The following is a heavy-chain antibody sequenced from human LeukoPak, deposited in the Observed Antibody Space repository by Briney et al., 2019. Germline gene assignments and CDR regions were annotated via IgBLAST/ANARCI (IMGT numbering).Heavy chain of an antibody. V-gene: IGHV1-69*13. CDR1: GGSFRTYP. CDR3: ATSESGRSWDWFAP. D-gene: IGHD3-10*01. CDR2: LTQFFRRT. Sequence: ASVKVSCKASGGSFRTYPISWVRQAPGQGLEWMGGLTQFFRRTNYTQKFQGRLTITADASSSTAYMELSDLRSDDTAVYYCATSESGRSWDWFAPWGQGTPVTVSS. J-gene: IGHJ5*02.